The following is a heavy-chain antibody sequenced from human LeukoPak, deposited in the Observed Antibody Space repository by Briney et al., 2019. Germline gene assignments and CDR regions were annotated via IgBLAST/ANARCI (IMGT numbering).Heavy chain of an antibody. CDR2: ISYDGSNK. D-gene: IGHD2-2*01. CDR1: GFTFSSYA. CDR3: ARVNPQRPDCSSTSCFVDAFDI. Sequence: GRSLRLSSAASGFTFSSYAMHWVRQAPGKGLEWVAVISYDGSNKYYADSVKGRFTISRDNAKNSLSLQMNSLRAEDTAVYYCARVNPQRPDCSSTSCFVDAFDIWGQGTMVTVSS. J-gene: IGHJ3*02. V-gene: IGHV3-30-3*01.